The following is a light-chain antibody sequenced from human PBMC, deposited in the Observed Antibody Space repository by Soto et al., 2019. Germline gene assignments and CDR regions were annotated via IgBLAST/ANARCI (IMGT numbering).Light chain of an antibody. CDR2: AVS. J-gene: IGKJ1*01. V-gene: IGKV1-5*01. Sequence: DIQMTQSPSTRFASVGDRVTIQGRARRSIGDSSAWYQQNPGKAPFLIIAAVSRLERGVPSRCSGSGSGTEFTLTISSMQPDDLATYYCQHYNSYSEAFGQGTKV. CDR3: QHYNSYSEA. CDR1: RSIGDS.